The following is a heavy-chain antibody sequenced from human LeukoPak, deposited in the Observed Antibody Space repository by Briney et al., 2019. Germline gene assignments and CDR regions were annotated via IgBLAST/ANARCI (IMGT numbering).Heavy chain of an antibody. V-gene: IGHV5-51*01. CDR2: IWPGDSDT. Sequence: GESLKISCKASGYTFSTYWLAWVRQMPGKGLEWMGIIWPGDSDTRYGPSFQGQVTISADKSISTAYLQWSGLKASDTAIYYCARGYCSGGSCYKYYYYYYGLDVWGQGTTVTVSS. J-gene: IGHJ6*02. CDR1: GYTFSTYW. CDR3: ARGYCSGGSCYKYYYYYYGLDV. D-gene: IGHD2-15*01.